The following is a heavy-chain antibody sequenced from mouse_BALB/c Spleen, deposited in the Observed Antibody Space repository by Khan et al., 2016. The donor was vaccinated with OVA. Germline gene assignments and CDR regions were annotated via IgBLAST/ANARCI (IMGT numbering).Heavy chain of an antibody. CDR3: DRQPYYHYNVMDY. Sequence: VQLVESGPGLVAPSQSLSITCTISGFSLTNYGVHWVRQPPGKGLEWLVLMWSDGSTTYNSALKSRLTISKDNSKSQVFLKMNSLQTDDTAMYFCDRQPYYHYNVMDYWGQGTSVTVSS. CDR1: GFSLTNYG. D-gene: IGHD2-10*01. V-gene: IGHV2-6-1*01. CDR2: MWSDGST. J-gene: IGHJ4*01.